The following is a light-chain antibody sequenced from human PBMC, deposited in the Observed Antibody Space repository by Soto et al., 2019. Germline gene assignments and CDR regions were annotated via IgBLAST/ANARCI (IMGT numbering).Light chain of an antibody. CDR2: STT. Sequence: QAVVTQEPSLTVSPGGTVTLTCSSSSGEVTGGYFPNWFQQKPGQAPRALIYSTTYKHSWTPARFSGSLLGGKAALTLSGVQPEEEADYYCLLYFCGLVFGGGTKLTVL. CDR3: LLYFCGLV. CDR1: SGEVTGGYF. J-gene: IGLJ3*02. V-gene: IGLV7-43*01.